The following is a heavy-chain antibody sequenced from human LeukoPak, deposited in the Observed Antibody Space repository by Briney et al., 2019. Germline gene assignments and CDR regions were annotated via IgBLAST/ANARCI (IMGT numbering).Heavy chain of an antibody. V-gene: IGHV1-18*01. CDR2: ISTQSGNT. D-gene: IGHD4-17*01. CDR1: GYTLTSYG. J-gene: IGHJ4*02. CDR3: ARGAYGDK. Sequence: GASVKVSCEASGYTLTSYGINWMRQAPGQGLEWMGWISTQSGNTNYAHKVQGRLTLTTDRSTNTAYMELRSLRSDDTAVYYCARGAYGDKWGQGTMVTVSS.